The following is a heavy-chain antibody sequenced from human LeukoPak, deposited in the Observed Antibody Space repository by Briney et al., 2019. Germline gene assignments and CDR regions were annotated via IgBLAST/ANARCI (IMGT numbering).Heavy chain of an antibody. CDR1: GLTISNNF. Sequence: PGGSLRLSCAASGLTISNNFMGWVRQAPGKGLEWVSLIYSGGSTYSADSVKGRFTISRDNSENTLHLQMNSLRAEDTAVYYCARDTDYYGSGRHGYFDHWGQGTLVTVSS. CDR2: IYSGGST. CDR3: ARDTDYYGSGRHGYFDH. J-gene: IGHJ1*01. D-gene: IGHD3-10*01. V-gene: IGHV3-66*01.